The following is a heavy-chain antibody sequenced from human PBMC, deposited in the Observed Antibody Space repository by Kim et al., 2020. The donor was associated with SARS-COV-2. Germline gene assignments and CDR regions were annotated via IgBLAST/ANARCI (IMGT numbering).Heavy chain of an antibody. D-gene: IGHD1-20*01. CDR3: ARRSIIGTTGWFDP. J-gene: IGHJ5*02. Sequence: AQGFKGRFVFSLDTSVSTAYLQISGLKAEDTAVYYCARRSIIGTTGWFDPWGQGTLVTVSS. V-gene: IGHV7-4-1*02.